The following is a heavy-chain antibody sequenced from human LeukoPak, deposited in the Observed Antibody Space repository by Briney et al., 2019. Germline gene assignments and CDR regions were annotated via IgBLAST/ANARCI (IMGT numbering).Heavy chain of an antibody. J-gene: IGHJ4*02. D-gene: IGHD3-9*01. CDR1: GYTFTGYY. V-gene: IGHV1-2*06. CDR2: INPNSGGT. CDR3: ARAHYDILTGYYPNYFDY. Sequence: GASVKVSCKASGYTFTGYYMHWARQAPGQGLEWMGRINPNSGGTNYAQKFQGRVTMTRDTSISTAYMELSRLRSDDTAVYCCARAHYDILTGYYPNYFDYWGQGTLVTVSS.